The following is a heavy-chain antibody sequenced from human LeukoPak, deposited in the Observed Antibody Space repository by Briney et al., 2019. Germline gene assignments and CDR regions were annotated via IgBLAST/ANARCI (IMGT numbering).Heavy chain of an antibody. D-gene: IGHD2-15*01. J-gene: IGHJ3*02. CDR2: ISSSSSYI. CDR1: GFTFSSYA. CDR3: ARRSGGSRPGGIRAFDI. Sequence: PGGSLRLSCAASGFTFSSYAMSWVRQAPGKGLEWVSSISSSSSYIYYADSVKGRFTISRDNAKNSLYLQMNSLRAEDTAVYYCARRSGGSRPGGIRAFDIWGQGTMVTVSS. V-gene: IGHV3-21*01.